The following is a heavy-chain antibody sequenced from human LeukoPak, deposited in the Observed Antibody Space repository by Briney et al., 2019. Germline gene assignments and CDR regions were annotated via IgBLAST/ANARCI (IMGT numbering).Heavy chain of an antibody. V-gene: IGHV3-53*01. D-gene: IGHD3-10*01. CDR2: IYSGGST. CDR1: GFTASSNY. J-gene: IGHJ4*02. CDR3: AREVVRGVIDY. Sequence: GGSLRLSCAASGFTASSNYMSWVRQAPGKGLEWVSVIYSGGSTYYADSVKGRFTISRDNSKNTLYLQMNSLRAEDTAVYYCAREVVRGVIDYWGQGTLVTVSS.